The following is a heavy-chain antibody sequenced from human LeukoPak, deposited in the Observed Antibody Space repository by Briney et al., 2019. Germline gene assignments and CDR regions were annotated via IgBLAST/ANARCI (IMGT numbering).Heavy chain of an antibody. Sequence: PSETLSLTCAVYGGSFSGYYWSWIRQPPGKGPEWIGEINHSGSTNYNPSLKSRVTISVDTSKNQFSLKLSSVTAADTAVYYCARSYVWGSYRPAEYFQHWGQGTLVTVSS. D-gene: IGHD3-16*02. CDR1: GGSFSGYY. V-gene: IGHV4-34*01. CDR3: ARSYVWGSYRPAEYFQH. J-gene: IGHJ1*01. CDR2: INHSGST.